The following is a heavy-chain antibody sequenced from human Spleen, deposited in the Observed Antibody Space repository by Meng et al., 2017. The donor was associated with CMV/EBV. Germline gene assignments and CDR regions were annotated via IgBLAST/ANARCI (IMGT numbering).Heavy chain of an antibody. Sequence: SVKVSCKASGGTFRSYGITWVRQAPGQGLEWMGGIIPFIRSADYSQKFQGRLSITTDDPTTTGYMELSGLTSEDTAVYYCARSRTAVTTVRMDVWGQGTTVTVSS. J-gene: IGHJ6*02. V-gene: IGHV1-69*05. CDR3: ARSRTAVTTVRMDV. D-gene: IGHD4-11*01. CDR1: GGTFRSYG. CDR2: IIPFIRSA.